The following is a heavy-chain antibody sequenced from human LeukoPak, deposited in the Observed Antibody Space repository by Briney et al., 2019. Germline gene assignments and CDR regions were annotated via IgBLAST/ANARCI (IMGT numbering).Heavy chain of an antibody. D-gene: IGHD3-10*01. Sequence: AGSLRLSCAASAFTVSSNYMGCDRQAHGNGLEWVSIIYVGGNTYYADSVRDRFTISRDSSENTLYLQMNSLRADDTAVYYCARATGFGESWYWFDPWGQGTLVTVSS. CDR2: IYVGGNT. V-gene: IGHV3-53*01. CDR3: ARATGFGESWYWFDP. CDR1: AFTVSSNY. J-gene: IGHJ5*02.